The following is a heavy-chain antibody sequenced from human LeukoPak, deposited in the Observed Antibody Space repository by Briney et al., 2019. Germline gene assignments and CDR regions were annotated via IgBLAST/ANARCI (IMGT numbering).Heavy chain of an antibody. CDR3: ARSSSAYYYEFDY. CDR2: IYIGGST. CDR1: GFNVNNNY. J-gene: IGHJ4*02. V-gene: IGHV3-53*01. Sequence: GGSLRLSCAASGFNVNNNYMSWVCQAPGEGLEWVSVIYIGGSTDYADSVKGRFTISRDDSKNTVYLQMNSLRAEDTAVYYCARSSSAYYYEFDYWGQGTLVTVSS. D-gene: IGHD3-22*01.